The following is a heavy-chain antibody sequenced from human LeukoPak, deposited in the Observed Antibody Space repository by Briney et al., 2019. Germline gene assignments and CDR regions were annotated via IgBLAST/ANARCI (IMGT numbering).Heavy chain of an antibody. V-gene: IGHV4-59*01. CDR2: IYYSGST. J-gene: IGHJ4*02. Sequence: SETLSLTCTVSGGSISSYYWSWIRQPPGKGLEWIGYIYYSGSTNYNPSLKSRVTISVDTSKNQFSLKLSSVTAADTAVYYCARLPARVSPFDYWGQGTLVIVSS. D-gene: IGHD3-10*01. CDR1: GGSISSYY. CDR3: ARLPARVSPFDY.